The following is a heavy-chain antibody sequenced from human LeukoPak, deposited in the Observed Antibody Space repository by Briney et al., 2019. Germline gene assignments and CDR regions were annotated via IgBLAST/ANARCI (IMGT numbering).Heavy chain of an antibody. D-gene: IGHD5-24*01. CDR3: VDGHNYDY. Sequence: SETLSLTCTVSGGSISSSSYYWIWIRQPPGKGLEWIGYIYYSGSTNYNPSLKSRVTISVDTSKNQFSLKLSSVTAADTAVYYCVDGHNYDYWGQGTLVTVSS. V-gene: IGHV4-61*01. CDR1: GGSISSSSYY. CDR2: IYYSGST. J-gene: IGHJ4*02.